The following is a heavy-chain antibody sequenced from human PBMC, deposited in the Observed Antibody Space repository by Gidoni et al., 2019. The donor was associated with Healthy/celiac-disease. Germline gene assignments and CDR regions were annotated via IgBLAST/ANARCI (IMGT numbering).Heavy chain of an antibody. J-gene: IGHJ4*02. V-gene: IGHV5-51*04. Sequence: EVQLVQSGAEVTQPGESLTLSCMGSGYSFTSYWCGWVRQMPGKGLEWMGIIYPGDSDTRYSPSFQGQVTISADKPISTAYLQWSSLKASDTAMYYCARTDYGDYGGPVLWGQGTLVTVSS. CDR3: ARTDYGDYGGPVL. D-gene: IGHD4-17*01. CDR2: IYPGDSDT. CDR1: GYSFTSYW.